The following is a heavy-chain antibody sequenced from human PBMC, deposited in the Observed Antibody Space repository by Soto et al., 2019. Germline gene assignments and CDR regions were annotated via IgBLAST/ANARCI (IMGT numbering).Heavy chain of an antibody. CDR2: IKQDGSEK. CDR3: ARAPYCSGGSCYFPLDDAFDI. D-gene: IGHD2-15*01. CDR1: GFTFSSYW. J-gene: IGHJ3*02. V-gene: IGHV3-7*05. Sequence: PGGSLRLSCAASGFTFSSYWMSWVRQAPGKGLEWVANIKQDGSEKYYVDSVKGRFTISRDNAKNSLYLQMNSLRAEDTAVYYCARAPYCSGGSCYFPLDDAFDIWGQGTMVTVSS.